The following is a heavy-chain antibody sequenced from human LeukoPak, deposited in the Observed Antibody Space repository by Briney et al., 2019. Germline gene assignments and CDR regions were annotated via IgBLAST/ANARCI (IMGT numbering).Heavy chain of an antibody. CDR2: MNPNSGNT. Sequence: GASVKVSCKASGYTFTSYDINWVRQATGQGLEWMGWMNPNSGNTGYAQKFQGRVTMTRNTSISTAYMELSGLRSEDTAAYYCARSKSEWELDAFDIWGQGTMVTVSS. CDR3: ARSKSEWELDAFDI. CDR1: GYTFTSYD. V-gene: IGHV1-8*01. D-gene: IGHD1-26*01. J-gene: IGHJ3*02.